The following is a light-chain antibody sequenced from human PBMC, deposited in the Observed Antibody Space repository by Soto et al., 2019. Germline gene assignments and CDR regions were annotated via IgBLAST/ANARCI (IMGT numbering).Light chain of an antibody. CDR3: SSYAGSNNFV. CDR1: SSDIGAYIY. CDR2: EVS. Sequence: LTQPPSASGSPGQSVTISCTGTSSDIGAYIYVSWYQQHPGKAPKLMISEVSRRPSGVPERFSGSKSGNTASLTVSGLQADDEAHYYCSSYAGSNNFVFGTGTKVTVL. V-gene: IGLV2-8*01. J-gene: IGLJ1*01.